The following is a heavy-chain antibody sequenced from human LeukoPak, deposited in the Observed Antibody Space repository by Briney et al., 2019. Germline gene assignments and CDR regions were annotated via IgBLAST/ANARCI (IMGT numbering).Heavy chain of an antibody. CDR3: ARGPSTGDFDY. J-gene: IGHJ4*02. CDR2: INPNSGGT. CDR1: GYTFTGYY. D-gene: IGHD7-27*01. V-gene: IGHV1-2*02. Sequence: ASVKVSCKASGYTFTGYYMHWVRQAPGQGLEWMGWINPNSGGTNYAQKFQGRVSMTRDTSISTVYMELSGLTSDDTAVYYCARGPSTGDFDYWGQGTLATVSS.